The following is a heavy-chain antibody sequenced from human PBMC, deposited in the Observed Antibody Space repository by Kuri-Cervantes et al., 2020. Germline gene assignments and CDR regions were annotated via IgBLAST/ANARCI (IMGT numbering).Heavy chain of an antibody. CDR2: IYSGGST. CDR3: ARVLSRAAADYYYYYMDV. D-gene: IGHD6-13*01. V-gene: IGHV3-53*04. J-gene: IGHJ6*03. Sequence: GGSLRLSCAASGFTFSSYSMNWVRQAPGKGLGWVSVIYSGGSTYYADSVKGRFTISSHNSKNTLYLQMNSLRAEDTAVYYCARVLSRAAADYYYYYMDVWGKGTTVTVSS. CDR1: GFTFSSYS.